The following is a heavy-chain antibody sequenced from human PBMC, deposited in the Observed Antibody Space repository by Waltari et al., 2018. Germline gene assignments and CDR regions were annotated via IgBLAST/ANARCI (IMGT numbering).Heavy chain of an antibody. CDR1: GGSISSSSYY. J-gene: IGHJ5*02. CDR3: ARHWKKSGYRFDP. CDR2: IYYSGIT. V-gene: IGHV4-39*01. D-gene: IGHD5-12*01. Sequence: QLQLQESGPGLVKPSETLSLTCTVSGGSISSSSYYWGWIRPSPGKGLEWIGSIYYSGITYYNPTLKSRVTISGDTSKNQFSLKLSSVTAADTAVYYCARHWKKSGYRFDPWGQGTLVTVSS.